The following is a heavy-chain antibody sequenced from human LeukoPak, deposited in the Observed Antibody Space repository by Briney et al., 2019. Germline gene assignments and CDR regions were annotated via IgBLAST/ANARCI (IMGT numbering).Heavy chain of an antibody. D-gene: IGHD2-2*01. J-gene: IGHJ6*03. V-gene: IGHV3-33*06. CDR2: IWYDGSNK. Sequence: PGGSLRLSCAASGFTFSSYGMHWVRQAPGKGLEWVAVIWYDGSNKYYADSVKGRFTISRDNSKNTLYLQMNSLRAEDTAVYYCAKGNYCSSTSCSRGLPWGYYYYMDVWGKGTTVTVSS. CDR1: GFTFSSYG. CDR3: AKGNYCSSTSCSRGLPWGYYYYMDV.